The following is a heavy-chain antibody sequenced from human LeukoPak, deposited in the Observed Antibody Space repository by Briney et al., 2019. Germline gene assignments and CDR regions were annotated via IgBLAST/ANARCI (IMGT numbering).Heavy chain of an antibody. D-gene: IGHD5-18*01. V-gene: IGHV3-21*01. CDR3: ARVASWGYSYGLLNFDF. CDR2: ISSSSSYI. Sequence: NTGGSLRLSCAASGFTFSSYSMNWVRQAPGKGLEWVSSISSSSSYIYYADSVKGRFTISRDNAKNSLYLQMNSLRAEDTAVYYCARVASWGYSYGLLNFDFWGQGTLVTVSS. J-gene: IGHJ4*02. CDR1: GFTFSSYS.